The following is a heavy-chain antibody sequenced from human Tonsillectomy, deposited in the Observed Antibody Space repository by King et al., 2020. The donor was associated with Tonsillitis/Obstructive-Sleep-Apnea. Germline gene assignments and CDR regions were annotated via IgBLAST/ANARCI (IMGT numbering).Heavy chain of an antibody. Sequence: QLVQSGAEVKKPGESLKISCKGSGYSFTSYWIGWVRQMPGKGLEWMGIIYPGDSDTRYSPSFQGQVTMSADKSNSTAYLQWSSLKASDTAMYYCARMGVPMVPHFAWFDPWGQGTLVTVSS. V-gene: IGHV5-51*01. CDR3: ARMGVPMVPHFAWFDP. CDR2: IYPGDSDT. D-gene: IGHD3-10*01. J-gene: IGHJ5*02. CDR1: GYSFTSYW.